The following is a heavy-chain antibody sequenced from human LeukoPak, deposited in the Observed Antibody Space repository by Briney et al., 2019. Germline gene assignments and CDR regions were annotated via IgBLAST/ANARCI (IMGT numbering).Heavy chain of an antibody. CDR1: GGSISSSSYY. CDR2: IYYSGST. D-gene: IGHD2-15*01. J-gene: IGHJ4*02. CDR3: ASAAQTLGYCSGGSCYSCRPFDY. Sequence: SETLSLTCTVSGGSISSSSYYWGWIRQPPGKRLEWIGSIYYSGSTYYNPSLKSRVTISVDTSKNQFSLKLSSVTAADTAVYYCASAAQTLGYCSGGSCYSCRPFDYWGQGTLVTVSS. V-gene: IGHV4-39*01.